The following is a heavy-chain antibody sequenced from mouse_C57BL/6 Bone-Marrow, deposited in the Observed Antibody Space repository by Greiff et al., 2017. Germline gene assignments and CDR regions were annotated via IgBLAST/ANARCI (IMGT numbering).Heavy chain of an antibody. D-gene: IGHD2-5*01. CDR2: IDPENGDT. V-gene: IGHV14-4*01. J-gene: IGHJ4*01. CDR1: GFNIKDDY. Sequence: EVQLQESGAELVRPGASVKLSCTASGFNIKDDYMHWVKQRPEQGLEWIGWIDPENGDTEYASKFQGKATITADTSSNTAYLQLSSLTSEDTAVYYCTTHSNAVYAMDYWGQGTSVTVSS. CDR3: TTHSNAVYAMDY.